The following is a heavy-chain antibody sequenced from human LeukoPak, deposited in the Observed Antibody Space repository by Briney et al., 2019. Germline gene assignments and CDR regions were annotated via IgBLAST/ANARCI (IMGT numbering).Heavy chain of an antibody. CDR2: IYYSGST. Sequence: SQTLSLTCTVSGGSISSGGYYWSWIRQHPGKGLEWIGYIYYSGSTYYNPSLKSRVTISVDTSKNQFSLKLSSVTAADTAVYYCASTVYGRDYYDSSGYYGPCFDYWGQGTLVTVSS. D-gene: IGHD3-22*01. J-gene: IGHJ4*02. V-gene: IGHV4-31*03. CDR1: GGSISSGGYY. CDR3: ASTVYGRDYYDSSGYYGPCFDY.